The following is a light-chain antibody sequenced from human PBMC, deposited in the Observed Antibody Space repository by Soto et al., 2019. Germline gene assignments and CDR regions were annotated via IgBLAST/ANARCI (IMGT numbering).Light chain of an antibody. CDR3: CSYAGTFYV. CDR1: SSDFGGYNY. CDR2: DVS. J-gene: IGLJ1*01. Sequence: SPLTQPRSLSGSPGQAVTISCPGTSSDFGGYNYVSWYQHHPGKAPKLMIYDVSERPSGVPDRFSGSKSGNTASLTISGLQAEDEADYYCCSYAGTFYVFGTGTKVTVL. V-gene: IGLV2-11*01.